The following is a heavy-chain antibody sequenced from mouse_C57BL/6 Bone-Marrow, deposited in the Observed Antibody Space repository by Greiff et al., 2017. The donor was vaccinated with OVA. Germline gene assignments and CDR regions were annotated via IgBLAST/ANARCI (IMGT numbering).Heavy chain of an antibody. Sequence: EVKLVESGAELVRPGASVKLSCTASGFNIKDDYMHWVKQRPEQGLEWIGWIDPENGDTEYASKFQGKATITADTSSNTAYLQLSSLTSEDTAVYYCTRAHYYGSSDRLAYWGQGTLVTVSA. CDR2: IDPENGDT. CDR1: GFNIKDDY. V-gene: IGHV14-4*01. CDR3: TRAHYYGSSDRLAY. D-gene: IGHD1-1*01. J-gene: IGHJ3*01.